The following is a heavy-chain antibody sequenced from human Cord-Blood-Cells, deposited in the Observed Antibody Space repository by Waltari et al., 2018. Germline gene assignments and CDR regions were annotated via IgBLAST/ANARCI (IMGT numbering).Heavy chain of an antibody. CDR3: ARARAIAARPFAFDI. V-gene: IGHV3-21*01. J-gene: IGHJ3*02. CDR1: GLTFSSYS. D-gene: IGHD6-6*01. CDR2: ISSSSSYI. Sequence: EVQRVESGGGLVKPGGSMRLSCAASGLTFSSYSMNWVRQAPGKGLEWVSSISSSSSYIYYADSVKGRFTISRDNAKNSLYLQMNSLRAEDTAVYYCARARAIAARPFAFDIWGQGTMVTVSS.